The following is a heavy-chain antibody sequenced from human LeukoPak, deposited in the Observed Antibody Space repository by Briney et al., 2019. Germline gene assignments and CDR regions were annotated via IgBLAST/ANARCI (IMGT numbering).Heavy chain of an antibody. V-gene: IGHV1-8*01. D-gene: IGHD1-26*01. J-gene: IGHJ4*02. CDR2: MNPKSGNT. Sequence: ASVKVSCKTSGYTFTNYDTNWVRQATGQGLEWMGWMNPKSGNTGSAQRFQGRATMTRDTSISTAYMELSSLRSEDTAVYYCARMWGAIDYWGQGTLVTVSS. CDR1: GYTFTNYD. CDR3: ARMWGAIDY.